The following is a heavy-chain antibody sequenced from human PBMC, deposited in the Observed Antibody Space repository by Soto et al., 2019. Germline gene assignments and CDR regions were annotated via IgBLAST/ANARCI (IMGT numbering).Heavy chain of an antibody. V-gene: IGHV3-23*01. CDR3: AKGGQYQLLYSAYYYGMDV. D-gene: IGHD2-2*02. Sequence: PGGSLRLSCAASGFTLSSYAMSWVRQAPGKGLEWVSAISGSGGSTYYADSVKGRFTISRDNSKNTLYLQMNSLRAEDTAVYYCAKGGQYQLLYSAYYYGMDVWGQGTTVTVSS. J-gene: IGHJ6*02. CDR1: GFTLSSYA. CDR2: ISGSGGST.